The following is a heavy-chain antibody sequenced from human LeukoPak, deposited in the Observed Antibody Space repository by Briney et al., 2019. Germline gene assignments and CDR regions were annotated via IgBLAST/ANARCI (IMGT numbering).Heavy chain of an antibody. CDR2: ISSSSSYI. V-gene: IGHV3-21*01. Sequence: PGGSLRLSCAGSGFTFSIFAMNWVRQAPGKGLEWVSSISSSSSYIYYADSVKGRFTISRDNAKNTLYLQMNSLRAEDTAVYYCARERTSGWDAFDFWGQGTLVTVSS. CDR1: GFTFSIFA. CDR3: ARERTSGWDAFDF. D-gene: IGHD6-19*01. J-gene: IGHJ4*02.